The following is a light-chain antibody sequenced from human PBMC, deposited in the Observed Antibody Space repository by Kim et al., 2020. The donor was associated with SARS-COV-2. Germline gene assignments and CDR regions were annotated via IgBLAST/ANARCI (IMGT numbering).Light chain of an antibody. CDR2: GAF. V-gene: IGKV3-20*01. J-gene: IGKJ2*01. CDR3: QQYGTSPYT. Sequence: LYREARATLSCRASKDVGGTYFAWYQQKPGQYPRLVIYGAFNRATGVPDRFSGSGSGTDFTLTIFGLEPEDFAVYFCQQYGTSPYTFGQGTKLEI. CDR1: KDVGGTY.